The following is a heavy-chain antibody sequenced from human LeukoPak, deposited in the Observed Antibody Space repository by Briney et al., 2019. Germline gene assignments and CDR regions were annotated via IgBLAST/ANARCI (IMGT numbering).Heavy chain of an antibody. CDR2: ISSSSSYI. J-gene: IGHJ4*02. CDR3: ARSSLEYSSGWYHDY. CDR1: GFTISSYS. V-gene: IGHV3-21*01. Sequence: PGGSLRLSCAASGFTISSYSMNWVRQAPGKGLEWVSSISSSSSYIYYADSVKGRFTISRDNAKNSLYLQMNSLRAEDTAVYYCARSSLEYSSGWYHDYWGQGTLVTVSS. D-gene: IGHD6-19*01.